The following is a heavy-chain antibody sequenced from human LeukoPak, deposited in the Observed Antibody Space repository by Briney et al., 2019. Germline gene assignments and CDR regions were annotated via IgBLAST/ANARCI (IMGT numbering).Heavy chain of an antibody. V-gene: IGHV3-23*01. CDR2: ISGSGGST. Sequence: GGSLRLSCAASGFTFSSYAMSWVRQAPGKGLEWVSAISGSGGSTYYADFVKGRFTISRDNSKNTLYLQMNSLRAEDTAVYYCAKGRDIVVVVAAYNYWGQGTLVTVSS. J-gene: IGHJ4*02. CDR3: AKGRDIVVVVAAYNY. D-gene: IGHD2-15*01. CDR1: GFTFSSYA.